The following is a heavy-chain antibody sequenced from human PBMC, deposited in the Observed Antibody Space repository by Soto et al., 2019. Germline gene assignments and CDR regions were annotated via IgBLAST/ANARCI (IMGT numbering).Heavy chain of an antibody. CDR2: IIPIFGTA. D-gene: IGHD3-10*02. CDR3: ARSSYVHPPYNWFDP. V-gene: IGHV1-69*13. CDR1: GGTFSSYA. Sequence: SVKVSCKASGGTFSSYAISWVRHAPGQGLEWMGGIIPIFGTANYAQKFQGRVTITADESTSTAYMELSSLRSEDTAVYYCARSSYVHPPYNWFDPWGQGTLVTVSS. J-gene: IGHJ5*02.